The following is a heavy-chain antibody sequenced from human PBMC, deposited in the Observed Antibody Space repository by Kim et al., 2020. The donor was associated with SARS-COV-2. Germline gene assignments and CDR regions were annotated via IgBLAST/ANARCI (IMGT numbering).Heavy chain of an antibody. CDR1: GFTFDDYA. V-gene: IGHV3-43*02. CDR2: ISGDGGST. J-gene: IGHJ4*02. D-gene: IGHD3-3*01. CDR3: AKDILDDFWSGYQNYETDY. Sequence: GGSLRLSCAASGFTFDDYAMHWVRQAPGKGLEWVSLISGDGGSTYYADSVKGRFTISRDNSKNSLYLQMNSLRTEDTALYYCAKDILDDFWSGYQNYETDYWGQGTLVTVSS.